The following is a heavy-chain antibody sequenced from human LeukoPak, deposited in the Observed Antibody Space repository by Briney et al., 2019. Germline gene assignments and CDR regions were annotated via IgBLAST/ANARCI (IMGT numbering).Heavy chain of an antibody. J-gene: IGHJ4*02. CDR2: FDPEDGET. Sequence: ASVKVSCKVSGYTLTELSMRWVRQAPGKGLEWMGGFDPEDGETIYAQKFQGRVTMTEDTSTDTAYMELSSLRSEDTAVYYCATAVAKDYYGSGSYDYWGQGTLVTVSS. CDR1: GYTLTELS. CDR3: ATAVAKDYYGSGSYDY. D-gene: IGHD3-10*01. V-gene: IGHV1-24*01.